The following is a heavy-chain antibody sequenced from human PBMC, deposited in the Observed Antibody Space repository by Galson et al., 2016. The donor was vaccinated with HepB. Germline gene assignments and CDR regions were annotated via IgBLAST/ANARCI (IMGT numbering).Heavy chain of an antibody. CDR1: GFPFSNYA. V-gene: IGHV3-23*01. CDR2: ISDSGAAT. D-gene: IGHD3-22*01. CDR3: AKVGSRFFDF. J-gene: IGHJ4*02. Sequence: SLRLSCAASGFPFSNYAMTWVRQAPGKGLEWVSIISDSGAATYYADSVKGRFTIFRDNSKNTVYLQMNSLRADDTAVYYCAKVGSRFFDFWGQGTLVTVSS.